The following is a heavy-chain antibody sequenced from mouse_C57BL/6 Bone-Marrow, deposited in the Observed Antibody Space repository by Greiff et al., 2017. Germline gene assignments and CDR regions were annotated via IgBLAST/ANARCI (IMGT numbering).Heavy chain of an antibody. CDR1: GYTFTSSW. CDR2: IHPNSGRT. D-gene: IGHD2-3*01. V-gene: IGHV1-64*01. CDR3: ASYDPFAY. Sequence: VQLQQPGAELVKPGASAKLSCKASGYTFTSSWMHWVKLRPGQAFEWIGMIHPNSGRTNYNETFPSKATLTVDKSSSTAYMQLSSLTSEDSAVYYCASYDPFAYWGQGTLVIVSA. J-gene: IGHJ3*01.